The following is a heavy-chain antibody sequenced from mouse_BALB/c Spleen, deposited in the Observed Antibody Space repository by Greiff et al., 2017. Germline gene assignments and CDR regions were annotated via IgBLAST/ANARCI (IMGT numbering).Heavy chain of an antibody. CDR2: ISSGGSYT. D-gene: IGHD2-3*01. Sequence: EVKLVESGGGLVKPGGSLKLSCAASGFTFSSYTMSWVRQTPEKRLEWVATISSGGSYTYYPDSVKGRFTISRDNAKNTLYLQMSSLKSEDTAMYYCTRDHDGYYYYAMDYWGQGTSVTVSS. CDR3: TRDHDGYYYYAMDY. J-gene: IGHJ4*01. CDR1: GFTFSSYT. V-gene: IGHV5-6-4*01.